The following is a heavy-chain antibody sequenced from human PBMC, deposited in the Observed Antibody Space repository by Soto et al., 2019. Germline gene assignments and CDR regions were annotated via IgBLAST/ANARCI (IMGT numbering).Heavy chain of an antibody. V-gene: IGHV3-23*01. CDR3: AKQEGGCGGDCYWGAPDNWFDP. CDR2: ISGSGTYT. J-gene: IGHJ5*02. D-gene: IGHD2-21*02. CDR1: GFTFSSHA. Sequence: PGGSLRLSCAASGFTFSSHAMSWVRQAPGKGLEWVSTISGSGTYTYYADSVKGRFTISRDNSKNTLYLQMSSLRAEDTAVYYCAKQEGGCGGDCYWGAPDNWFDPWGQGTLVTVSS.